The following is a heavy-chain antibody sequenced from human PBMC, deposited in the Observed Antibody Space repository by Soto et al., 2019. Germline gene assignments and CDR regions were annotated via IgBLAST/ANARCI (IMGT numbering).Heavy chain of an antibody. J-gene: IGHJ6*01. Sequence: ESGGGLVQPGGSLRLSCVASGFPFSNYAMNWVRQAPGKGLEWVSAISGSGGSTYYADSVKGRFTISRDNSKNTLYVQMNGLRAEDTAVYYCAKEGDCSSTSCSGGYYYYYGMDVWGQGTTVTVSS. D-gene: IGHD2-2*01. CDR1: GFPFSNYA. CDR3: AKEGDCSSTSCSGGYYYYYGMDV. CDR2: ISGSGGST. V-gene: IGHV3-23*01.